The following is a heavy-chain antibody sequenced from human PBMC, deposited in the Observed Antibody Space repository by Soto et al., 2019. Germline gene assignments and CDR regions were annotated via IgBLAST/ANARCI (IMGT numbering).Heavy chain of an antibody. CDR3: AREGRMADTRGAFDI. V-gene: IGHV4-59*12. CDR1: GASISSNF. D-gene: IGHD1-26*01. Sequence: PSETLSLTCSVSGASISSNFWSWVRQPPGKGLEWIGYIYFGGTTQSNPSLKGRATISLDTSKNQFTLNLASVSAADTAVYYCAREGRMADTRGAFDIWGQGTMVTVSS. J-gene: IGHJ3*02. CDR2: IYFGGTT.